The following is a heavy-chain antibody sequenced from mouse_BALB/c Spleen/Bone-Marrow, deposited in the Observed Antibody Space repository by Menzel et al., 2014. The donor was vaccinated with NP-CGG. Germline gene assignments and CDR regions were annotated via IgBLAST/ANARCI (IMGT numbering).Heavy chain of an antibody. D-gene: IGHD2-2*01. CDR1: GVSFNSYG. CDR2: ITNGGNYN. V-gene: IGHV5-9-2*01. Sequence: DVMLVESGGGLVKPGGSLKLSCTASGVSFNSYGMSWVRQTPEKRLEWVATITNGGNYNYYPDSVKGRFTISRDNVKNNLYLQMRSLRSEDTALHYCVRNYYGYDGYFDYWGQGTTLTVSS. J-gene: IGHJ2*01. CDR3: VRNYYGYDGYFDY.